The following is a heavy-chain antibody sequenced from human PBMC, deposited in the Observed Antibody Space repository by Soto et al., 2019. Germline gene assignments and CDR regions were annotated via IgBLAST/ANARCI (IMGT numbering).Heavy chain of an antibody. D-gene: IGHD1-26*01. V-gene: IGHV4-39*02. J-gene: IGHJ4*02. CDR3: ARDPPDFNSGFDY. CDR1: GGSVFSSSSY. CDR2: IFYNGKT. Sequence: SETLSLTCTVTGGSVFSSSSYWAWIRQSPGKGLEWIGQIFYNGKTYYSPSLGSRVTMSVDSSKNQFSLQLNSVTPEDTAVYYCARDPPDFNSGFDYWGQGILVTVSS.